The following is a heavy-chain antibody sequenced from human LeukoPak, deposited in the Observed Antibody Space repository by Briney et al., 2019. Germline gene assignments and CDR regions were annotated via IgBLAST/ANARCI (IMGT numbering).Heavy chain of an antibody. V-gene: IGHV1-2*02. Sequence: ASVKVSCKASGYTFTGYYMHWVRQAPGQGLEWTGWINPNSGGTNYAQKFQGRVTMTRDTSISTAYMELSRLRSDDTAVYYCARGRVVPAVFYYYYMDVWGKGTTVTVSS. CDR2: INPNSGGT. J-gene: IGHJ6*03. D-gene: IGHD2-2*01. CDR1: GYTFTGYY. CDR3: ARGRVVPAVFYYYYMDV.